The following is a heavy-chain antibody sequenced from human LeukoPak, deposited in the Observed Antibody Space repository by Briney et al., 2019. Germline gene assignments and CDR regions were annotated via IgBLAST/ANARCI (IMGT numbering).Heavy chain of an antibody. CDR1: GGTFSSYA. D-gene: IGHD5-12*01. V-gene: IGHV1-69*06. CDR2: IIPIFGTA. CDR3: ARDRYSGYDFFDY. J-gene: IGHJ4*02. Sequence: ASVTVSCKASGGTFSSYAISWVRQAPGQGLEWMGGIIPIFGTANYAQKFQGRVTITADKSTSTAYMELSSLRSEDTAVYYCARDRYSGYDFFDYWGQGTLVTVSS.